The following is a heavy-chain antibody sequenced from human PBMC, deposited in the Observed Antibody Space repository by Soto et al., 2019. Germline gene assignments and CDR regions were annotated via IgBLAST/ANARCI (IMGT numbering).Heavy chain of an antibody. CDR1: GGSISSYY. D-gene: IGHD3-9*01. CDR3: ARGLELTGYYNWFEP. CDR2: IYYSGST. Sequence: PSETLSLTCTVSGGSISSYYWSWIRQPPGKGLEWIGYIYYSGSTNYNPSLKSRVTISVDTSKNQFSLKLSSVTAADTAVYYCARGLELTGYYNWFEPWGQGTLVTVSS. V-gene: IGHV4-59*01. J-gene: IGHJ5*02.